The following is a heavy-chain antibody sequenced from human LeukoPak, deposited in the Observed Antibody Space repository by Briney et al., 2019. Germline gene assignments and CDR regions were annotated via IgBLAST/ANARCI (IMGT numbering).Heavy chain of an antibody. Sequence: GESLKISCKGSGYSFTSYWIGWVRQMPGKGLEWMGIIYPGDSDTRYSASFQGQVTISADKSISTAYLQWSSLKASDTAMYYCARLPTIDYGDYVYYFDYRGQGTLVTVSS. CDR3: ARLPTIDYGDYVYYFDY. CDR1: GYSFTSYW. D-gene: IGHD4-17*01. CDR2: IYPGDSDT. V-gene: IGHV5-51*01. J-gene: IGHJ4*02.